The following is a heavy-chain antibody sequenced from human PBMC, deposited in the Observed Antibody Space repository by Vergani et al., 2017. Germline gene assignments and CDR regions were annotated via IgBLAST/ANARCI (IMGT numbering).Heavy chain of an antibody. Sequence: EVQLVESGGGLVKPGGSLRLSCAASGFTFSSYSMNWVRQVPGKGLEWVSSISSSSSYIYYADSVKGRFTISRDNAKNSLYLQMNSLRAEDTAVYHCAREANLRFLEWLLSDAFDIWGQGTMVTVSS. J-gene: IGHJ3*02. CDR1: GFTFSSYS. CDR3: AREANLRFLEWLLSDAFDI. D-gene: IGHD3-3*01. V-gene: IGHV3-21*01. CDR2: ISSSSSYI.